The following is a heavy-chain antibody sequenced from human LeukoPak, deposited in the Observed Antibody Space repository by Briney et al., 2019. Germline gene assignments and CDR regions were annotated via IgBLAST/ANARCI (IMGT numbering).Heavy chain of an antibody. Sequence: SETLSLTCTVSGYSISSGYYWGWIRQPPGKGLEWIGSIYHSGSTYYNPSLKSRVTISVDTSKNQFSLKLSSMTAADTAVYYCARESHYYYPSGSYSTFDYWGQGTLVTVSS. J-gene: IGHJ4*02. D-gene: IGHD3-10*01. CDR2: IYHSGST. CDR3: ARESHYYYPSGSYSTFDY. CDR1: GYSISSGYY. V-gene: IGHV4-38-2*02.